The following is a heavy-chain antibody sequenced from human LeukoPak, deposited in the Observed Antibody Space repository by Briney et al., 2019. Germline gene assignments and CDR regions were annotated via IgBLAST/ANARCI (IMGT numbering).Heavy chain of an antibody. Sequence: MTSETLSLTCTVSGYSISSGYYWGWIRQPPGKGLEWIGSIYYSGSTYYNPFLKSRVTISVDTSKNQFSLKLSSVTAADTAVYYCARHLVRVRSFPFDYWGQGTLVTVSS. CDR2: IYYSGST. J-gene: IGHJ4*02. V-gene: IGHV4-38-2*02. CDR3: ARHLVRVRSFPFDY. CDR1: GYSISSGYY.